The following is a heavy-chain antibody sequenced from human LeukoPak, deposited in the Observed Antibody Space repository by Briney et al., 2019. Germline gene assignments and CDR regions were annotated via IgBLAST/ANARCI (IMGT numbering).Heavy chain of an antibody. CDR2: ISGSGGSTYYA. V-gene: IGHV3-23*01. CDR3: ARGTGAYYYHGMDV. Sequence: GGSLRLSCAASGFTFSNYAMSWVRQAPGKGLEWVSTISGSGGSTYYAYYADSVKGRFTISRDNSKNTLYLQMNSLRAEDTAVYYCARGTGAYYYHGMDVWGQGTPVTVSS. J-gene: IGHJ6*02. CDR1: GFTFSNYA. D-gene: IGHD1-1*01.